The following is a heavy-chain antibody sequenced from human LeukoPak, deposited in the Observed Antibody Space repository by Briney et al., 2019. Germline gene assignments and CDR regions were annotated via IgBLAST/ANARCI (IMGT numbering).Heavy chain of an antibody. CDR3: ARDRVVVAATEGYYFDY. J-gene: IGHJ4*02. V-gene: IGHV3-33*01. D-gene: IGHD2-15*01. Sequence: GGSLRLSSAASGFTFSSYAMHWVRQAPGKGLEWVAVIWYDGSNKYYADSVKGRFTISRDSSKNTLYLQMNGLRAEDTAVYYCARDRVVVAATEGYYFDYWGQGTLVTVSS. CDR1: GFTFSSYA. CDR2: IWYDGSNK.